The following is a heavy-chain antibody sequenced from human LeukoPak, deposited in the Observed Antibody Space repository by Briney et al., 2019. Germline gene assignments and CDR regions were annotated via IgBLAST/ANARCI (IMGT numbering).Heavy chain of an antibody. D-gene: IGHD2-2*02. CDR3: AKDGVHCSSTSCYIGGGTWFDP. CDR1: GFTFDDYA. CDR2: ISWNSGGI. V-gene: IGHV3-9*01. Sequence: GGSLRLSCAASGFTFDDYAMDWVRQAPGKGREWVSGISWNSGGIGYADSVKGRFTISRDNAKNSLYLHMNSLRAEDTALYYCAKDGVHCSSTSCYIGGGTWFDPWGQGTLVTVSS. J-gene: IGHJ5*02.